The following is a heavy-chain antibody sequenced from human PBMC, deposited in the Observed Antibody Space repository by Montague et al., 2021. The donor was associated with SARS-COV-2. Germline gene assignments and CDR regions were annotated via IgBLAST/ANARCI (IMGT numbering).Heavy chain of an antibody. J-gene: IGHJ4*02. CDR2: IYYKTRTT. CDR3: ARGTGYDYYFDC. CDR1: GGSISDYY. V-gene: IGHV4-59*01. Sequence: SETLSLTCSVSGGSISDYYWDWIRQPPGKGLEWIGYIYYKTRTTXNNSSRESRATISLDTSKNQFSLNLRSVTAADTALYFCARGTGYDYYFDCWGLGTLVTVSS. D-gene: IGHD5-12*01.